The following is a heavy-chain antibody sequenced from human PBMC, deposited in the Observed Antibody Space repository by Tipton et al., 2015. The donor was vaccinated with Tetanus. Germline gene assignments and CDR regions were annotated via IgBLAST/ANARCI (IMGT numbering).Heavy chain of an antibody. V-gene: IGHV1-2*02. Sequence: QMQLVQFGAEVKKPGASVKVSCKASGYTFTGYYMHWVRRAPGQGLEWMGWINPNSGGTNYAQKFQGRVTMTRDTSISTAYMELSRLRSDDTAVYYCARRSELLDAFDIWGQGTMVTVSS. CDR2: INPNSGGT. CDR3: ARRSELLDAFDI. CDR1: GYTFTGYY. D-gene: IGHD1-26*01. J-gene: IGHJ3*02.